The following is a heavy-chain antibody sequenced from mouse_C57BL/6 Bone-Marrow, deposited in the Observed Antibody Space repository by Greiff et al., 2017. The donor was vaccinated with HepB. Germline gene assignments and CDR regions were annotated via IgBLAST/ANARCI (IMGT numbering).Heavy chain of an antibody. D-gene: IGHD4-1*01. V-gene: IGHV5-4*01. CDR2: ISDGGSYT. Sequence: EVKVVESGGGLVKPGGSPKLSCAASGFTFSSYAMSWVRQTPEKRLEWVATISDGGSYTYYPDNVKGRFTISRDNAKNNLYLQMSHLKSEDTAMYYCAREGTGPFAYWGQGTLVTVSA. CDR1: GFTFSSYA. J-gene: IGHJ3*01. CDR3: AREGTGPFAY.